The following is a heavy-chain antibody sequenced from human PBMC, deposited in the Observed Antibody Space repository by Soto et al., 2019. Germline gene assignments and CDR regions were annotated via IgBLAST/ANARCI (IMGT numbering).Heavy chain of an antibody. D-gene: IGHD1-7*01. CDR1: KFIFSSYA. Sequence: LRLSCAASKFIFSSYAMSCVRQAPGKGLEWVSTTSGSGDSTYYADSVKGRFTISRDNSKNTLYLHMDSLRAEDTAFYYCAKETGNYGSNWFDPWGQGTLVTVSS. CDR3: AKETGNYGSNWFDP. CDR2: TSGSGDST. V-gene: IGHV3-23*01. J-gene: IGHJ5*02.